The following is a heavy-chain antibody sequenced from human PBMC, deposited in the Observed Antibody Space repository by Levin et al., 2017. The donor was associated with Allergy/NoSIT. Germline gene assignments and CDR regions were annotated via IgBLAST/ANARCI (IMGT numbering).Heavy chain of an antibody. CDR3: ARYPPSYCAFL. J-gene: IGHJ4*02. Sequence: NPSETLSLTCTVSGGSVNDARYFWSWIRQPPGSRLEWIGHIFHSGHTIYNPSLKSRVTISIDTSINNFSLTLPSVTSADTALYFFARYPPSYCAFLRGQGTLVTVSS. V-gene: IGHV4-61*03. CDR1: GGSVNDARYF. CDR2: IFHSGHT. D-gene: IGHD2-8*02.